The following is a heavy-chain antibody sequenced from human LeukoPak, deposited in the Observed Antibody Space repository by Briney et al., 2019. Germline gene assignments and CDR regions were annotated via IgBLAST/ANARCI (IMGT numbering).Heavy chain of an antibody. V-gene: IGHV4-59*01. CDR3: ARGGYDSSGYHDNYFDY. D-gene: IGHD3-22*01. Sequence: SETLSLTCTVSGGSISSYYWNWIRQPPGKGLEWIGRVFYSGSTNYNPSLKSRVTTSVDTSKNQFSLKLSSVTAGDTAVYYCARGGYDSSGYHDNYFDYWGQGTLVTVSS. J-gene: IGHJ4*02. CDR2: VFYSGST. CDR1: GGSISSYY.